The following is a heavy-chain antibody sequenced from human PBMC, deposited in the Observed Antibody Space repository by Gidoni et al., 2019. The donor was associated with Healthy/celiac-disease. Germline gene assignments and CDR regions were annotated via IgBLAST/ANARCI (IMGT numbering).Heavy chain of an antibody. CDR3: ARELYYFDY. Sequence: EVQLVESGGGLVQPGGSLRLSWAASGFPFSSFWMSWVRQAPGKGLEWVANIKQDGSEKYYVDSVKGRFTISRDNAKNSLYLQMNSLRAEDTAVYYCARELYYFDYWGQGTLVTVSS. CDR2: IKQDGSEK. J-gene: IGHJ4*02. CDR1: GFPFSSFW. V-gene: IGHV3-7*01. D-gene: IGHD3-10*01.